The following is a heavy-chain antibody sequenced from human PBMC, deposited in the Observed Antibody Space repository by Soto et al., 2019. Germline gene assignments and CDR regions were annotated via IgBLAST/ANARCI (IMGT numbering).Heavy chain of an antibody. J-gene: IGHJ6*02. CDR3: ARESSGSHRGGMDV. V-gene: IGHV3-33*01. CDR1: GFTFSSYG. CDR2: IWYDGSNK. Sequence: GGSLRLSCAASGFTFSSYGMHWVRQAPGKGLEWVAVIWYDGSNKYYADSVKGRFTISRDNSKNTRYLQMNSLRAEDTAVYYCARESSGSHRGGMDVWGQGTTVTVSS. D-gene: IGHD1-26*01.